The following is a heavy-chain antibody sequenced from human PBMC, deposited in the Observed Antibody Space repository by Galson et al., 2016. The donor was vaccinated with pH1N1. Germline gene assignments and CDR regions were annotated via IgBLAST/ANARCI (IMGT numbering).Heavy chain of an antibody. D-gene: IGHD1-1*01. CDR2: IILIYGTA. V-gene: IGHV1-69*13. Sequence: SVKVSCKASGGSFAKYAVSWVRQAPGQGLEWMGRIILIYGTANYAQKFQGRVTITADEYTTTVYMELNSLISEDTAIYYCARPGRTETTKEGFAWGYGMDVWGQGTTVTVSS. CDR3: ARPGRTETTKEGFAWGYGMDV. CDR1: GGSFAKYA. J-gene: IGHJ6*02.